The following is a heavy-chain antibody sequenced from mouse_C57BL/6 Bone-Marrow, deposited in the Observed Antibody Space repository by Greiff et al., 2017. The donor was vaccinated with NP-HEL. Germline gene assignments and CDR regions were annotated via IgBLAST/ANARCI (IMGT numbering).Heavy chain of an antibody. CDR2: IYPGSGST. Sequence: QVQLKQPGAELVKPGASVKMSCKASGYTFTSYWITWVKQRPGQGLEWIGDIYPGSGSTNYNEKFKSKATLTVDTSSSTAYMQLSSLTSEDSAVYYGANRWLLRSYAMDYWGQGTSVTVSS. J-gene: IGHJ4*01. V-gene: IGHV1-55*01. CDR3: ANRWLLRSYAMDY. CDR1: GYTFTSYW. D-gene: IGHD2-3*01.